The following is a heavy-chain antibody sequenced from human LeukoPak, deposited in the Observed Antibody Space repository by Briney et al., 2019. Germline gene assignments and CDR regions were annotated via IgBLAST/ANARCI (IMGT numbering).Heavy chain of an antibody. CDR2: VSPDERTT. V-gene: IGHV3-74*01. J-gene: IGHJ4*02. Sequence: GGSLRLSCAASGFAFSSYWMHWVRQVPGQGLVWVLGVSPDERTTRYADSVRGRFTISRDNAKNTLYLQMSSLRVGDTAVYYCARGSGNYYFDHWGQGTLVTVSS. D-gene: IGHD1-26*01. CDR1: GFAFSSYW. CDR3: ARGSGNYYFDH.